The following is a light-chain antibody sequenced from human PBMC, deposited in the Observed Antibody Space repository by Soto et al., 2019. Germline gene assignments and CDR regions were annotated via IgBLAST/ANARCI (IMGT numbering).Light chain of an antibody. Sequence: EIVMTQSPGTLSLSPGERATLSCRASQSISGSYLAWYQQRPGQAPRLLVFAASIRASGIPDRFTGSGSGTDFALTITRLEREDFAAYYCQQYRSSQWTFGPGTKVDIK. CDR3: QQYRSSQWT. V-gene: IGKV3-20*01. CDR2: AAS. J-gene: IGKJ1*01. CDR1: QSISGSY.